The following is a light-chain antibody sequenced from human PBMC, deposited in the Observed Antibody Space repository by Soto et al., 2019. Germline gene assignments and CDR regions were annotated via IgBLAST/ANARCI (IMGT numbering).Light chain of an antibody. CDR2: EAS. CDR3: CSYAGSSTYV. V-gene: IGLV2-23*01. Sequence: QSVLTQPASVSGSPGQSITISCTGTSSDVGSYDLVSWYQHHPAKAPKLMIYEASKRPSGVSDRFSGSKSGTTASLTISGLQAEDEADYYCCSYAGSSTYVFGTGTKVTVL. J-gene: IGLJ1*01. CDR1: SSDVGSYDL.